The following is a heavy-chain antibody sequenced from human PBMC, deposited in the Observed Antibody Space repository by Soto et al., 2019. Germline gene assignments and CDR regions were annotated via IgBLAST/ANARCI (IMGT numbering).Heavy chain of an antibody. CDR3: AKGAESITGTTVGLDYFDY. V-gene: IGHV3-23*01. D-gene: IGHD1-7*01. CDR2: ISASGGST. CDR1: GFTFSSYA. Sequence: EAQLLESGGGLVQPGGSLRLSCAASGFTFSSYAMSWVRKAPGKGPEWVSAISASGGSTYYADSVKGRFTISRDNSKNPLYLQMNRLRAEDTAVYYCAKGAESITGTTVGLDYFDYWGQGTLVTVSS. J-gene: IGHJ4*02.